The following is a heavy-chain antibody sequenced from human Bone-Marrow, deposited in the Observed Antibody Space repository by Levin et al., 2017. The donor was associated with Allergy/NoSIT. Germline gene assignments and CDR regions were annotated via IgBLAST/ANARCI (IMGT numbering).Heavy chain of an antibody. D-gene: IGHD4-17*01. Sequence: GGSLRLSCAASGFGFSSHAMTWVRQAPGKGLEWVSSISGSGGTTDYADSVKGRFTISRDNSKNTFYLQMNSLRAEDTAEFYCARASGLTPVTIRLLDYWGQGPLVTVSS. CDR3: ARASGLTPVTIRLLDY. CDR2: ISGSGGTT. V-gene: IGHV3-23*01. CDR1: GFGFSSHA. J-gene: IGHJ4*02.